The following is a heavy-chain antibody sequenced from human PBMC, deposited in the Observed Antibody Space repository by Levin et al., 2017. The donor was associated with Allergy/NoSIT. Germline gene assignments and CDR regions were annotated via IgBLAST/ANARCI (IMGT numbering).Heavy chain of an antibody. CDR1: GASISSGFS. CDR3: ARGIEVAPRGAFDV. CDR2: IYASSGST. Sequence: SQTLSLTCAVSGASISSGFSWTWIRRPPGKGLEWIGYIYASSGSTSYNPSLQSRVTISIDQSKQQFSLNLSSVTAADTAVCYWARGIEVAPRGAFDVWGRGTMVTGSS. D-gene: IGHD6-19*01. J-gene: IGHJ3*01. V-gene: IGHV4-30-2*01.